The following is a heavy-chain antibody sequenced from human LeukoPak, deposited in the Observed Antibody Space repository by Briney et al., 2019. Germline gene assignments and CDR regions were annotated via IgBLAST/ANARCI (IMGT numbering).Heavy chain of an antibody. J-gene: IGHJ5*02. CDR3: ARVRIAVAGKREYNWFDP. V-gene: IGHV1-8*03. D-gene: IGHD6-19*01. CDR2: MNPNSGNT. CDR1: GYTFTSYD. Sequence: ASVKVSCKASGYTFTSYDINWVRQATGQGLEWMGWMNPNSGNTGYAQKFQGRVTITRNTSISTAYMELSSLRPEDTAVYYCARVRIAVAGKREYNWFDPWGQGTLVTVSS.